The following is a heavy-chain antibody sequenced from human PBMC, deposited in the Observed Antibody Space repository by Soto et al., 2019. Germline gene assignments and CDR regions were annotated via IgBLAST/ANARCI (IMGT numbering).Heavy chain of an antibody. CDR1: GYILTGYS. CDR2: IDPNSGAT. CDR3: ARGYGSSPNMELRFGMDV. V-gene: IGHV1-2*02. Sequence: QVYLVQSGAEVRRPGASVKVSCTAFGYILTGYSLHWVRQAPGQGLEWMGWIDPNSGATNSAERFHGRVSMTRDTSISAAYRGLSSVISDDTAVYYCARGYGSSPNMELRFGMDVWGQGTTISVSS. J-gene: IGHJ6*02. D-gene: IGHD5-18*01.